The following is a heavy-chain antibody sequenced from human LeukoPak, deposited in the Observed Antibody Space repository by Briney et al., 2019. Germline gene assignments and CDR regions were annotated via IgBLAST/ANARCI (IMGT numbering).Heavy chain of an antibody. J-gene: IGHJ4*02. D-gene: IGHD2-15*01. CDR3: ARESGGF. CDR2: INTSGSST. V-gene: IGHV1-46*01. CDR1: GYTFTSYY. Sequence: ASVNVSCKASGYTFTSYYMHWVRQAPGQGLEWMGVINTSGSSTSYAQKFQGRVTMTSDMSTSTVYMELSSLRSEDTAVYYCARESGGFWGQGTLVTVSS.